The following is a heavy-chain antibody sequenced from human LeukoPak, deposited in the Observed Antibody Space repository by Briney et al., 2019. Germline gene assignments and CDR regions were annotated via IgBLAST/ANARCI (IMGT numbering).Heavy chain of an antibody. V-gene: IGHV3-48*03. J-gene: IGHJ4*02. CDR1: GFTFSDYE. D-gene: IGHD3-9*01. CDR2: ISAGAGVI. CDR3: ARVRTTDTLTGYKQELDY. Sequence: GGSLRLSCAASGFTFSDYEMNWVRQAPEKGLEWVSYISAGAGVIFYADSAKGRFSITRDNAKNSLFLQMSSLRAEDTAVYYCARVRTTDTLTGYKQELDYWGRGTLVTVSS.